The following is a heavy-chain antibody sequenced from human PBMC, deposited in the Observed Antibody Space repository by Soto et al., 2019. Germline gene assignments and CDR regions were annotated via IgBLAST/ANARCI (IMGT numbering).Heavy chain of an antibody. CDR1: GFTFSDYY. V-gene: IGHV3-11*01. CDR2: IGTRGNTK. Sequence: QVQLVESGGGLVKPGGSLRLSCATSGFTFSDYYMSWIRQSPGKGLEWVSYIGTRGNTKYYADSVRGRFTISRDNAKNSLYLQMNSLRADDSAVYYCARDGTEYYGEYYDYWGHGIPVTVSS. J-gene: IGHJ4*01. CDR3: ARDGTEYYGEYYDY. D-gene: IGHD4-17*01.